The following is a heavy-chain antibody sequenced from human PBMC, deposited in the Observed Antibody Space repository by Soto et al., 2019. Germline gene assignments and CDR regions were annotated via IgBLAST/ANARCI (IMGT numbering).Heavy chain of an antibody. J-gene: IGHJ4*02. D-gene: IGHD3-10*01. Sequence: ESGGGVVQPGRSLRLSCAASVFIFSNYVMYWVRQAPGKGLEWVAFMSYDGTTKSYADSVKGRFTISRDNSQNTLYLQMNSLRPEDTGVYYCAREVLWSRYFDYWGQGTLVTVSS. CDR3: AREVLWSRYFDY. CDR2: MSYDGTTK. CDR1: VFIFSNYV. V-gene: IGHV3-30-3*01.